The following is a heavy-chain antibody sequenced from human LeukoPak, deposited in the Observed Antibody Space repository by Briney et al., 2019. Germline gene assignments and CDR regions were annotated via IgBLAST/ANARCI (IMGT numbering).Heavy chain of an antibody. CDR1: GYTFTSYY. D-gene: IGHD1-26*01. J-gene: IGHJ1*01. CDR2: INPSGGST. V-gene: IGHV1-46*01. CDR3: AREGNSMGATGDYFQH. Sequence: ASVKVSCKASGYTFTSYYMHWVRQAPGQGLEWMGIINPSGGSTSYAQKFQGRVTMTRDTSISTAYMELSRLRSDDTAVYYCAREGNSMGATGDYFQHWGQGTLVTVSS.